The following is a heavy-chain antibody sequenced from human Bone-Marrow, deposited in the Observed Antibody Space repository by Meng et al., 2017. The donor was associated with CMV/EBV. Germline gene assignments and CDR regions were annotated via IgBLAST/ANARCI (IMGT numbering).Heavy chain of an antibody. CDR3: ASSRGFLDY. V-gene: IGHV4-4*02. D-gene: IGHD3-10*01. CDR1: GGSISSSNW. J-gene: IGHJ4*02. Sequence: GSLRLSCAVSGGSISSSNWWSWVRQPPGKGLEWIGEIYHSGSTNYNPSLKSRVTISVDKSKNQFSLKVNSVTAADTAVYYCASSRGFLDYWGQGTLVTVSS. CDR2: IYHSGST.